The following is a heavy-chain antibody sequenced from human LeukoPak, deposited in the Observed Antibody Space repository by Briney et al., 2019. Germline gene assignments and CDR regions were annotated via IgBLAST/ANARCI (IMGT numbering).Heavy chain of an antibody. V-gene: IGHV4-39*07. CDR3: GKEMRGAITSYRRGWPPPLPFDY. Sequence: SETLSLTCTVSGGSISSSSYYWGWIRQPPGKGLEWIGSIYYSGSTYYNPSLKSRVTISVDTSKNQFSLKLSSVTAADTAVYYGGKEMRGAITSYRRGWPPPLPFDYGGQETLVTVSS. CDR1: GGSISSSSYY. D-gene: IGHD6-19*01. J-gene: IGHJ4*02. CDR2: IYYSGST.